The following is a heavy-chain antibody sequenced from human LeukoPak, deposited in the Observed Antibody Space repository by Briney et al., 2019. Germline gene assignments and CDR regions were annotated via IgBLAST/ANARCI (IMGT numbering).Heavy chain of an antibody. CDR3: ARDRDSGYHDAFDI. V-gene: IGHV3-30*02. J-gene: IGHJ3*02. Sequence: GGSLRLSCAASGFTLSNAWMNWVRQAPGKGLEWVAFIRYDGSNKYYADSVKGRFTISRDNSKNTLYLQMNSLRAEDTAVYYCARDRDSGYHDAFDIWGQGTMVTVSS. CDR1: GFTLSNAW. D-gene: IGHD3-10*01. CDR2: IRYDGSNK.